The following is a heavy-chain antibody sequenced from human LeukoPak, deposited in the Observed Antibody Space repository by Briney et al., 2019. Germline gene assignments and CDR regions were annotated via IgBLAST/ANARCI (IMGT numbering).Heavy chain of an antibody. D-gene: IGHD6-19*01. J-gene: IGHJ4*02. V-gene: IGHV3-21*01. CDR3: ARDPGEWLGRSY. CDR2: ISSSSSYI. Sequence: PGGSLRLSCAASGFTFSSYSMNWVRQAPGKGLEWVSSISSSSSYIYYADSVKGRFTISRDNAKNSLYLQMNSLRAEDTAVYYCARDPGEWLGRSYWGQGTLVTVSS. CDR1: GFTFSSYS.